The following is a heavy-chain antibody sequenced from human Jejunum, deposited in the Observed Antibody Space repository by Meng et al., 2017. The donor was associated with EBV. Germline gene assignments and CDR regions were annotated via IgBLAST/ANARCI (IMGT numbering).Heavy chain of an antibody. CDR3: ARRTGDYVVGY. Sequence: QVPLQQWGAGLLMPTETLSLTCAVYGGSFSGYYWSWVRQPPGRGLEYIGEVHFSGITNYTPSLKSRVTMSVDASKNQFSLRLTSVTAADTAVYYCARRTGDYVVGYWGQGTLVTVSS. V-gene: IGHV4-34*02. CDR2: VHFSGIT. D-gene: IGHD2-8*02. J-gene: IGHJ4*02. CDR1: GGSFSGYY.